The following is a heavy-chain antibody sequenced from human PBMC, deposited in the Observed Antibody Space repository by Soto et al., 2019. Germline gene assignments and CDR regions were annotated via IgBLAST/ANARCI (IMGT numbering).Heavy chain of an antibody. V-gene: IGHV4-34*01. CDR2: INHSGST. D-gene: IGHD3-10*01. CDR1: GGSFSGYY. J-gene: IGHJ4*02. Sequence: PSETLSLTCAVYGGSFSGYYWSWIRQPPGKGLEWIGEINHSGSTNYNPSLKSRVTISVDTSKNQFSLKLSSVTAADTAVYYCARGVGPESYGSGSYRYFDYWGQGTLVTVSS. CDR3: ARGVGPESYGSGSYRYFDY.